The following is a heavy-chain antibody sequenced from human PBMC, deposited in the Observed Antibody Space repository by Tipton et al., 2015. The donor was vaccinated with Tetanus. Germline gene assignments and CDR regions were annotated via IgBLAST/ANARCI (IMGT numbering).Heavy chain of an antibody. J-gene: IGHJ4*02. CDR1: GYTFTNYG. V-gene: IGHV1-18*01. D-gene: IGHD3-9*01. CDR3: AREVWATGLFFDY. Sequence: QVQLVQSGAEVKKPGASVKVSCKASGYTFTNYGISWVRQAPGQGLEWMGWISIYNGNTNYAEKFQGRVTMTTDTSTNTAYMEVRSLRSDDTAVYYCAREVWATGLFFDYWGQGTLVTVSS. CDR2: ISIYNGNT.